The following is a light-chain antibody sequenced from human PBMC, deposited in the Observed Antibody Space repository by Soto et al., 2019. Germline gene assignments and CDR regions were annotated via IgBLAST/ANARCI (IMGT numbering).Light chain of an antibody. CDR2: DSS. Sequence: VLTKFPGTLSLSQGERATLPCRPSQSVSSNYLAWYQQKPGQAPRLLINDSSNRATGIPARFSGSGSGTDFTLTISSLEPEDFAVYYCQQRNDWPLTFGGGTKVDIK. CDR1: QSVSSNY. V-gene: IGKV3-11*01. J-gene: IGKJ4*01. CDR3: QQRNDWPLT.